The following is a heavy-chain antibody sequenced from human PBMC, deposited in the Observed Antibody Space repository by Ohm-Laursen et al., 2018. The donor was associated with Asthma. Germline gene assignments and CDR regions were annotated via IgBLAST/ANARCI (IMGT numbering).Heavy chain of an antibody. D-gene: IGHD2-2*02. Sequence: TQTLTLTRAFSGFSLSTTGVGVGWIRQPPGKALEWLALIYWDDDKRYSPSLRSRLSITKDTSKNQVVLTMTNMDPVDAATYYCAHSVCSTSCYTAFDIWGQGTMVTVSS. CDR1: GFSLSTTGVG. CDR3: AHSVCSTSCYTAFDI. J-gene: IGHJ3*02. CDR2: IYWDDDK. V-gene: IGHV2-5*02.